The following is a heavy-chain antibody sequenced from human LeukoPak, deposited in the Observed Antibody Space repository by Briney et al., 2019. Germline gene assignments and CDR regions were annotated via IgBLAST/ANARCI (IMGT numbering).Heavy chain of an antibody. J-gene: IGHJ5*02. Sequence: SVKVSCKASGGTFSGYTISWVRLAPGQGLEWMGRIIPILGIANYAQKFQGRVTITADKSTSTAYMELSSLRSEDTAVYYCARVGYDSSGYSNRNNWFDPWGEETLVTVSS. CDR1: GGTFSGYT. CDR2: IIPILGIA. CDR3: ARVGYDSSGYSNRNNWFDP. V-gene: IGHV1-69*02. D-gene: IGHD3-22*01.